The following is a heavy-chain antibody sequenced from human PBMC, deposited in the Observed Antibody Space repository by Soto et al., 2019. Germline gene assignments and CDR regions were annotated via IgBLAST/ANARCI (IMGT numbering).Heavy chain of an antibody. CDR3: ANYVVVVPAFYYYYYGMDV. CDR2: ISGSGGST. V-gene: IGHV3-23*01. D-gene: IGHD2-2*01. J-gene: IGHJ6*02. CDR1: GFTFSSYA. Sequence: GGSLRLSCAASGFTFSSYAMSWVRQAPGKGLEWVSAISGSGGSTYYADSVKGRFTISRDNSKNTLYLQMNSLRAEDTAVYYCANYVVVVPAFYYYYYGMDVRGQGTTVTVSS.